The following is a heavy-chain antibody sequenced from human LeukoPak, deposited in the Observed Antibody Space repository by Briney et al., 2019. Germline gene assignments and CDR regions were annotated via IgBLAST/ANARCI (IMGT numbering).Heavy chain of an antibody. CDR2: IYYSGST. CDR1: GGSISSYY. Sequence: SETLSRTCTVSGGSISSYYWSWIRQPPGKGLEWIGYIYYSGSTNYNPSLKSRVTISVDTSKNQFSLKLSSVTAADTAVYYCASRTVAGAIDIWGQGTMVTVSS. D-gene: IGHD6-19*01. CDR3: ASRTVAGAIDI. J-gene: IGHJ3*02. V-gene: IGHV4-59*01.